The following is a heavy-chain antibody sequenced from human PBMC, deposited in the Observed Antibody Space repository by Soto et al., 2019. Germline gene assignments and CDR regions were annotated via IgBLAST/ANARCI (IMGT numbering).Heavy chain of an antibody. CDR1: GFAFINYA. D-gene: IGHD1-1*01. J-gene: IGHJ4*02. V-gene: IGHV3-23*01. CDR2: ISDTGGDS. Sequence: GGSLRLSCAASGFAFINYAMSWVRQAPGKGLEWVASISDTGGDSYYADSIDGRFTISRDNSKNTLYLQINSLRAEDTAVYYCVRDLYRSATMPCLDHWGQGTLVTVSS. CDR3: VRDLYRSATMPCLDH.